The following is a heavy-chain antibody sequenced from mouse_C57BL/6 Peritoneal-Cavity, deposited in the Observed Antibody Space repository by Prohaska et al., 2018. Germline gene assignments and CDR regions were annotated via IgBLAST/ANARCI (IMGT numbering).Heavy chain of an antibody. Sequence: QVQLQQPGAELVKPGASVKMSCKASGYTFTSYWMNWVKQRPGRGLEWMGRMDPKSVGTKYNEKSKSNASQLGNNPTSTSKMQRSSLTSEDSAFYYCARWEFLFYWGQGTLVTVSA. D-gene: IGHD2-3*01. CDR2: MDPKSVGT. CDR1: GYTFTSYW. J-gene: IGHJ3*01. V-gene: IGHV1-72*01. CDR3: ARWEFLFY.